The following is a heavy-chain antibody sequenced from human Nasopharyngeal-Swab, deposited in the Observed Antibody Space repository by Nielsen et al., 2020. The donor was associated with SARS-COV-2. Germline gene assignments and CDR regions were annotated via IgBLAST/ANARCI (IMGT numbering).Heavy chain of an antibody. J-gene: IGHJ4*02. CDR1: GFTFSNAW. CDR3: TTQTLITIFGVVIIGPDY. CDR2: IKSKTGGGTT. D-gene: IGHD3-3*01. Sequence: GGSLRLSCAASGFTFSNAWMSWVRQAPGKGLEWVGRIKSKTGGGTTDYAAPVKGRFTISRDDSKNTVFLQMNSLKTEDTAVYYCTTQTLITIFGVVIIGPDYWGQGTLVTVSS. V-gene: IGHV3-15*01.